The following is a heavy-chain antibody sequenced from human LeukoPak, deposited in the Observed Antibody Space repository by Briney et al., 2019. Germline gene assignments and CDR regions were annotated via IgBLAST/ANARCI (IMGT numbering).Heavy chain of an antibody. CDR2: INPNSGGT. J-gene: IGHJ4*02. Sequence: GASVKVSCKASGYTFTGYYIHWVRQAPGQGLEWMGWINPNSGGTNYAQKFQGRVTMTRDRSINTAYMDLRSLTYDDTAVYYCARDKPAEAALDFRGQGTLVTVSS. V-gene: IGHV1-2*02. CDR3: ARDKPAEAALDF. CDR1: GYTFTGYY.